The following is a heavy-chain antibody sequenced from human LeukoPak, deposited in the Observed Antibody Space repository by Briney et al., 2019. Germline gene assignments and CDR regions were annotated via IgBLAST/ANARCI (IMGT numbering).Heavy chain of an antibody. CDR3: ARDRREQWLKDAFDI. D-gene: IGHD6-19*01. CDR2: IRYDGSNK. J-gene: IGHJ3*02. CDR1: GFTFSSYG. Sequence: TGGSLRLSCAASGFTFSSYGMHWVRQAPGKGLEWVAFIRYDGSNKYYADSVKGRFTISRDNARNSLYLQMNSLRAEDAAVYYCARDRREQWLKDAFDIWGQGTMVTVSS. V-gene: IGHV3-30*02.